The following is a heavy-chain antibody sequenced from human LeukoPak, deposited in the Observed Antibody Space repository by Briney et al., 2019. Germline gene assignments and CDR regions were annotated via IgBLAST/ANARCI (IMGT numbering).Heavy chain of an antibody. Sequence: PSETLSLTCAVYGGSITGCYWSWIRQTPGRGLEWVGEIHYTGATSYNPSLKSRATISTDTSKNQLSLRLSSVTAADTAVYYCARGNILTGYCFDFWGQGALVTVSS. CDR3: ARGNILTGYCFDF. J-gene: IGHJ4*02. V-gene: IGHV4-34*01. D-gene: IGHD3-9*01. CDR2: IHYTGAT. CDR1: GGSITGCY.